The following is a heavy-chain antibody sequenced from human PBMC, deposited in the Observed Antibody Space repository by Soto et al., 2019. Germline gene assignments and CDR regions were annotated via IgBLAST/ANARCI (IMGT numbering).Heavy chain of an antibody. CDR3: TRGGDPYKTGH. CDR1: GGSISSGGYY. CDR2: IHYSGST. J-gene: IGHJ4*02. V-gene: IGHV4-61*08. Sequence: SETLSLTCAVSGGSISSGGYYWSWIRQPPGKGLEWIGFIHYSGSTNYNPSLKGRVTMSVDTSKNQFSLKLTSVNTADTAIYYCTRGGDPYKTGHWGQGTLVTVSS. D-gene: IGHD2-21*01.